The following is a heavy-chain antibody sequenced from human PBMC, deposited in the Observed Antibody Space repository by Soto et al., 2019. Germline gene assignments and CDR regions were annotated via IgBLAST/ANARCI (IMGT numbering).Heavy chain of an antibody. CDR2: IYHTGTT. D-gene: IGHD2-21*02. CDR3: STCCCSTQSNRYHDS. V-gene: IGHV4-39*01. J-gene: IGHJ1*01. CDR1: GGSITSRNYY. Sequence: PSETLSLTCTVCGGSITSRNYYWGWFRQPPGKGLEWVASIYHTGTTYYNPSLRSRIAMSLDTSNNRFSLSLNSVTAADTAIYFCSTCCCSTQSNRYHDSWGQVTLVAVAS.